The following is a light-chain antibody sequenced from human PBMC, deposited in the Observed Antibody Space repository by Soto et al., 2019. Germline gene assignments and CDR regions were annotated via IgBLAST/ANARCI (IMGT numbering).Light chain of an antibody. V-gene: IGLV1-51*01. CDR2: DNY. CDR3: GAWDDRLTAYV. J-gene: IGLJ1*01. CDR1: GSNVGYNS. Sequence: QSALTQPPSLSAAPGQEVTISCSGSGSNVGYNSVSWYQQLPGTAPKLLIYDNYKRPSGIPARFSGSKSGTSASLGITGLQTGDEADYYCGAWDDRLTAYVFGSGTKLTVL.